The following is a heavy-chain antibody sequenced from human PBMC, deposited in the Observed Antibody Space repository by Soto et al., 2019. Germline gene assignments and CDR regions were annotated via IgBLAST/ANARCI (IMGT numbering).Heavy chain of an antibody. Sequence: KPGGSLRLSCAASGFTFSDYYMSWIRQAPGKGLEWVSYISSSGSTIYYADSVKGRFTISRDNAKNSLYLQMNSLRAEDTAVYYCARVVPAAIHEGNWFDPWGQGTLVTVSS. CDR3: ARVVPAAIHEGNWFDP. CDR2: ISSSGSTI. J-gene: IGHJ5*02. V-gene: IGHV3-11*01. D-gene: IGHD2-2*02. CDR1: GFTFSDYY.